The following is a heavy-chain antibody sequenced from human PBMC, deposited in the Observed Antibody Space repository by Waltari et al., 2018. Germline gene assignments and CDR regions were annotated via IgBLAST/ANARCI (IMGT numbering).Heavy chain of an antibody. CDR1: GFNFKNYT. CDR2: VSSRTTYK. Sequence: EVQLEESGGGLVKPGGSLRLSCAASGFNFKNYTMTWVRRAPGKCLEWVSSVSSRTTYKYYADSVKGRFTISRDNAKNSLYLQMNSLRAEDTAVYYCARGILRSSEWLLMDYCEYWGQGALVTVSS. D-gene: IGHD3-3*01. J-gene: IGHJ4*02. CDR3: ARGILRSSEWLLMDYCEY. V-gene: IGHV3-21*01.